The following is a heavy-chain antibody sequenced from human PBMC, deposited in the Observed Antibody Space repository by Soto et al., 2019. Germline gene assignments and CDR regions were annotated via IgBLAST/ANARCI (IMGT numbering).Heavy chain of an antibody. Sequence: PSEPLSLTCAVSGGSISSGGYSWSWIRQPPGKGLEWIGYIYHSGSTYYNPSLKSRVTISVDRSKNQFSLKLSSVTAADTAVYYCAMRIVGVGAQPFEYWGQGTLVTVPS. CDR2: IYHSGST. J-gene: IGHJ4*02. CDR1: GGSISSGGYS. CDR3: AMRIVGVGAQPFEY. D-gene: IGHD2-2*01. V-gene: IGHV4-30-2*01.